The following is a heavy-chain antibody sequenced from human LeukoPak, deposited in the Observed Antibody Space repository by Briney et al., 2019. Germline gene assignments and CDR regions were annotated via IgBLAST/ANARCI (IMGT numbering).Heavy chain of an antibody. Sequence: SETLSLTCTVSGGSISSGGYYWSWIRQHPGKGLEWIGYIYYSGSTYYNPSLKSRVTISVDTSKNQFSLKLSSVTAADTAVYYCASGPSKYYYYYGMGVWGQGTTVTVSS. CDR2: IYYSGST. CDR1: GGSISSGGYY. CDR3: ASGPSKYYYYYGMGV. V-gene: IGHV4-31*03. J-gene: IGHJ6*02.